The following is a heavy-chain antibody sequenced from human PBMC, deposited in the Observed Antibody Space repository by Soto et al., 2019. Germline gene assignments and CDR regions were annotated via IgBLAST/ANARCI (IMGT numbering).Heavy chain of an antibody. D-gene: IGHD3-3*02. V-gene: IGHV3-48*01. Sequence: GGSLRLSCAASGFTFSSYSMNWVRQAPGKGLEWVSYISSSSSTIYYADSVKGRFTISRDNAKNSLYLQMNSLRAEDTAVYYCAREALDLVSAFDIWGQGTMVTVSS. CDR2: ISSSSSTI. CDR1: GFTFSSYS. CDR3: AREALDLVSAFDI. J-gene: IGHJ3*02.